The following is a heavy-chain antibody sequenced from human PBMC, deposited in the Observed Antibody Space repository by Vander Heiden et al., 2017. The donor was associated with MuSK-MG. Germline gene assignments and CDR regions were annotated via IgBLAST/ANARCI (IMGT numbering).Heavy chain of an antibody. CDR2: ISSSPSTI. Sequence: EVQLVESGGGLVQPGGSLRPSCSSSGFTFTTYTMTWVRQAPGKGLEWLSSISSSPSTIYYADSVKGRFTISRDKAKNSLYLQMNSLRADDTAVYYCARGSDNFDYWGQGTLVTVS. CDR3: ARGSDNFDY. V-gene: IGHV3-48*01. CDR1: GFTFTTYT. J-gene: IGHJ4*02. D-gene: IGHD3-3*01.